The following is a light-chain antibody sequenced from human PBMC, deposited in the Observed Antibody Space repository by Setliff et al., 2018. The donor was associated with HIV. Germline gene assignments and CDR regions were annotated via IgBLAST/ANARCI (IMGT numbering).Light chain of an antibody. CDR1: SNDLGSYNL. Sequence: QSALTQPASVSGSPGQSITISCTGTSNDLGSYNLVSWYQQHPGKAPRLIIYEVNKRPSGVSNRFSGSKSGNTASLTISGLQVEDESDYYCCSYAHSSTYVFGTGTKVTV. CDR2: EVN. V-gene: IGLV2-23*02. CDR3: CSYAHSSTYV. J-gene: IGLJ1*01.